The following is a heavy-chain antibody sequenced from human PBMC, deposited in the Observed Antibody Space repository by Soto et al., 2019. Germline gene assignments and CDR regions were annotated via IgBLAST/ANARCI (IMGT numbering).Heavy chain of an antibody. CDR1: GFTFSNYW. J-gene: IGHJ6*02. D-gene: IGHD1-20*01. CDR2: INSDASTI. Sequence: DVQLVESGGGLVQPGGSLRLSCAASGFTFSNYWMQWVRQAPGKGLVWVAYINSDASTIKYADSVKGRFTISRDNARNTLYLQMNSLRGDDTAVYYCARDKWNYYNYYGMDVWGQGTRVTVS. CDR3: ARDKWNYYNYYGMDV. V-gene: IGHV3-74*03.